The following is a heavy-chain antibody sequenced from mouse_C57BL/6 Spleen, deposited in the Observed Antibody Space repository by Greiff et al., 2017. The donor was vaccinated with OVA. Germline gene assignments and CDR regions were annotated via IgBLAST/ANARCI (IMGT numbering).Heavy chain of an antibody. CDR1: GYTFTSYW. CDR3: AKGGTVPDY. CDR2: IDPSDSYT. Sequence: VQLQQPGAELVMPGASVKLSCKASGYTFTSYWMHWVKQRPGQGLEWIGEIDPSDSYTNYNQKFKGKSTLTVDKSSSTAYMQLSSLTSEDSAVYYCAKGGTVPDYWGQGTTLTVSS. J-gene: IGHJ2*01. V-gene: IGHV1-69*01. D-gene: IGHD4-1*01.